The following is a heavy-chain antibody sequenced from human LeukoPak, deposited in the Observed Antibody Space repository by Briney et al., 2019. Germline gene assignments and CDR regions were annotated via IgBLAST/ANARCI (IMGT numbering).Heavy chain of an antibody. V-gene: IGHV4-34*01. D-gene: IGHD3-22*01. CDR1: GGSISSYY. Sequence: PSETLSLTCTVSGGSISSYYWSWIRQPPGKGLEWIGEINHSGSTNYNPSLKSRVTISVDTSKNQFSLKLSSVTAADTAVYYCARLYYYDSSGPADSDYWGQGTLVTVSS. J-gene: IGHJ4*02. CDR2: INHSGST. CDR3: ARLYYYDSSGPADSDY.